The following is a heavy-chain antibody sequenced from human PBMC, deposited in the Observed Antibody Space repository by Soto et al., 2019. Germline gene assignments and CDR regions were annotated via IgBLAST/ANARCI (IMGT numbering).Heavy chain of an antibody. D-gene: IGHD3-22*01. V-gene: IGHV3-48*02. J-gene: IGHJ4*02. CDR2: ISSSSSTI. CDR1: GFPFSSYS. Sequence: GGPLRLSCAASGFPFSSYSMNWVRQATGKGLEWVSYISSSSSTIYYADSVKGRFTISRDNAKNSLYLQMNSLRDEDTAVYYCARDGDITVISPTIFDYWGQGTLVTVSS. CDR3: ARDGDITVISPTIFDY.